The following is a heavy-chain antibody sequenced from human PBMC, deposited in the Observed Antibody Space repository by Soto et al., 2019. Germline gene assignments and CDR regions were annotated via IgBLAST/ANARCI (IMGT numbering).Heavy chain of an antibody. CDR3: ARDQISGYDGDQFDY. CDR2: ISYDGSDE. V-gene: IGHV3-30*03. Sequence: QVQLVESGGGVVQPGRSLRLSCAASGFTFSSHGMHWVRQAPGKGLEWVAVISYDGSDESYADSVKGRFTISRDNSKNTLYLQMNSLRPEDTAVYYCARDQISGYDGDQFDYWGQGTLVTVSS. D-gene: IGHD4-17*01. J-gene: IGHJ4*02. CDR1: GFTFSSHG.